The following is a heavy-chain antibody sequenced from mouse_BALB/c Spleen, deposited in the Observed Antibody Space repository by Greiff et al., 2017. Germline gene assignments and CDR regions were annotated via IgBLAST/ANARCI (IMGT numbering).Heavy chain of an antibody. Sequence: QSGGSRKLSCAASGFTFSSFGMHWVRQAPEKGLEWVAYISSGSSTIYYADTVKGRFTISRDNPKNTLFLQMTSLRSEDTAMYYCARGGFLYYAMDYWGQGTSVTVSS. J-gene: IGHJ4*01. CDR2: ISSGSSTI. CDR3: ARGGFLYYAMDY. V-gene: IGHV5-17*02. CDR1: GFTFSSFG.